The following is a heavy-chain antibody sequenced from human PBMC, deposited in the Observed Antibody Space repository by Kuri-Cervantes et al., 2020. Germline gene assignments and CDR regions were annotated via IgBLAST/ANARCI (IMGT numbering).Heavy chain of an antibody. V-gene: IGHV3-9*01. J-gene: IGHJ4*02. CDR1: GFTFDDYA. CDR2: ISWNSGSI. D-gene: IGHD3-22*01. CDR3: AKLPGDNFGYFDY. Sequence: SLKISCAASGFTFDDYAMHWVRQAPGKGLEWVSGISWNSGSIGYADSVKGRFTISRDNARDSLYLQMNSLRVEDTAVYYCAKLPGDNFGYFDYWGQGTLVTVSS.